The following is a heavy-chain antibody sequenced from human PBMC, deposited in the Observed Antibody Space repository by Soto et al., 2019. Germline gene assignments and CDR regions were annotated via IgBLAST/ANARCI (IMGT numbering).Heavy chain of an antibody. V-gene: IGHV4-31*03. CDR2: IYCSGST. D-gene: IGHD3-22*01. Sequence: SETLSLTCTVSGGSVSSGGYYWSWIRQHPGKGLEWIGYIYCSGSTYYNPSLKSRVTISVDTSKNQFSLKLSSVTAADTAVYYCASLVGSSGYYYAWYYFDYWGQGTLVTVS. J-gene: IGHJ4*02. CDR1: GGSVSSGGYY. CDR3: ASLVGSSGYYYAWYYFDY.